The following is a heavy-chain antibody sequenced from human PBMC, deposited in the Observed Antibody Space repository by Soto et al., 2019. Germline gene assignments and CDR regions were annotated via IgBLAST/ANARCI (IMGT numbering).Heavy chain of an antibody. J-gene: IGHJ6*03. CDR1: GYTLTELS. CDR3: ATAPLRGLEWLSLDYYYYMDV. CDR2: FDPEGGET. V-gene: IGHV1-24*01. Sequence: ASVKVSCKVSGYTLTELSRHWVRQAPGKGLEWMGGFDPEGGETIYAQKFQGRVTMTEDTSTDTAYMELGSLRSEDTAVYYCATAPLRGLEWLSLDYYYYMDVWGKGTTVTVSS. D-gene: IGHD3-3*01.